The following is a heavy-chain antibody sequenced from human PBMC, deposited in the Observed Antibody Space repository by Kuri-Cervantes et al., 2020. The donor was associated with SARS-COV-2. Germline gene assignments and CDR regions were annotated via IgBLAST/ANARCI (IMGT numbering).Heavy chain of an antibody. CDR3: ARDVRGGARY. J-gene: IGHJ4*02. D-gene: IGHD3-10*01. Sequence: GSLRLSCAVSGYSISSGYYWGWIRQPPGKGLEWIGSIYHSGSTYYNPSLKSRVTISVDTSKNQFSLKLSSVTAADTAVYYCARDVRGGARYWGQGTLVTVSS. CDR1: GYSISSGYY. CDR2: IYHSGST. V-gene: IGHV4-38-2*02.